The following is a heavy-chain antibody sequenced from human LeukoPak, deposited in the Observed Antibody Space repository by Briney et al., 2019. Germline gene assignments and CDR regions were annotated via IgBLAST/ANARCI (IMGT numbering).Heavy chain of an antibody. CDR1: GGSFSGYY. J-gene: IGHJ6*03. V-gene: IGHV4-34*01. CDR2: INHSGST. Sequence: SETLSLTCAVYGGSFSGYYWSWIRQPPGKGLEWIGEINHSGSTNYNPSLKSRVTISVDTSKNQFSLKLSSVTAADTAVYYCARALIAAAGPRDYYYMDVWGKGTTVTVSS. D-gene: IGHD6-13*01. CDR3: ARALIAAAGPRDYYYMDV.